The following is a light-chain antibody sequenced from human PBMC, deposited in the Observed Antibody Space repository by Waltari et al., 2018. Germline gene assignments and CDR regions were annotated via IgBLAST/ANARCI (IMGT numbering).Light chain of an antibody. J-gene: IGLJ3*02. CDR3: ASWDATLTGPA. V-gene: IGLV1-47*01. Sequence: QSVLTQPPSVSGTPGQRVTISCSGSSSNIGSDYVYWYQQVPGAAPQLLIYRNNQRPSGVPDRFSGSKSGTSASLAVSWLRSEDEADYYCASWDATLTGPAFGGGTKLTVL. CDR1: SSNIGSDY. CDR2: RNN.